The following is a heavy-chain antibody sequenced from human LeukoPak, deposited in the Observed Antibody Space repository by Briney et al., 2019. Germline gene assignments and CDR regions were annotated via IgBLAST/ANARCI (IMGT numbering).Heavy chain of an antibody. CDR1: GFTLSSNW. Sequence: GGSLRLSCAVSGFTLSSNWMHWVRQVPGKGLEWVSSISSSSAYIYYADSVKGRFTISRDNAKNSLYLQMNSLRAEDTAVYYCAREMFWSGYFSNLHFDYWGQGALVTVSS. V-gene: IGHV3-21*01. CDR2: ISSSSAYI. CDR3: AREMFWSGYFSNLHFDY. D-gene: IGHD3-3*01. J-gene: IGHJ4*02.